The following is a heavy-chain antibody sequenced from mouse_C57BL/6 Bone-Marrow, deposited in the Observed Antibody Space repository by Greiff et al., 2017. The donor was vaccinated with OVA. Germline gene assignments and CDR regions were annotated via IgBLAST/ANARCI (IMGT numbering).Heavy chain of an antibody. V-gene: IGHV1-69*01. D-gene: IGHD2-4*01. CDR1: GYTFTSYW. J-gene: IGHJ3*01. Sequence: QVQLQQPGAELVMPGASVKLSCKASGYTFTSYWMHWVKQRPGQGLEWIGEIDPSDSYTNYNQKFQGKSTLTVNKSSSTAYMQLSSLTSADSAVYYCARVDYDGAWFAYWGQVTLVTVSA. CDR3: ARVDYDGAWFAY. CDR2: IDPSDSYT.